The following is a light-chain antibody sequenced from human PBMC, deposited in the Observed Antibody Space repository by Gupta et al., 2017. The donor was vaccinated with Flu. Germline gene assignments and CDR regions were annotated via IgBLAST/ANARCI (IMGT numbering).Light chain of an antibody. CDR2: LCS. CDR1: HSLLHSDGSNY. CDR3: MQALKTPLT. Sequence: ISFRSRHSLLHSDGSNYFDCSLQNPGPSPQLLISLCSYRASGVPYRFSGSGSGTDFTLKINRLEAEDVGFYYCMQALKTPLTFGGGTKVEIK. J-gene: IGKJ4*01. V-gene: IGKV2-28*01.